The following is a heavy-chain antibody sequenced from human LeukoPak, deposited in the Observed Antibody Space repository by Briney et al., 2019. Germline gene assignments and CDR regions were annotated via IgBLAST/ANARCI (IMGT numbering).Heavy chain of an antibody. Sequence: GSSVTVSCTASGATFTSYAISWVRQAPGQGLEWMGGIIPIFGTANYAQKFQGRVTITADESTSTAYMELSSLRSEDTAMYYCARVPPSGSYSGWFDPWGQGTLVTVSS. V-gene: IGHV1-69*01. CDR3: ARVPPSGSYSGWFDP. D-gene: IGHD1-26*01. CDR2: IIPIFGTA. J-gene: IGHJ5*02. CDR1: GATFTSYA.